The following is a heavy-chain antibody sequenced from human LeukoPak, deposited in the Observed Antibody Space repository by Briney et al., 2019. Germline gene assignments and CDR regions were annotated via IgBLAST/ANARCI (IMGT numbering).Heavy chain of an antibody. J-gene: IGHJ4*02. Sequence: NPSETLSLTCTGSGGSISSSRHYWGWIRQPPGKGLEWIGNILYSGSTNYNPSLKSRVTISVDTSKNQFSLKLSSVTAADTADYYCVRRVAGSSYRDYWGQGTLVTVSS. D-gene: IGHD3-22*01. CDR3: VRRVAGSSYRDY. CDR2: ILYSGST. CDR1: GGSISSSRHY. V-gene: IGHV4-39*01.